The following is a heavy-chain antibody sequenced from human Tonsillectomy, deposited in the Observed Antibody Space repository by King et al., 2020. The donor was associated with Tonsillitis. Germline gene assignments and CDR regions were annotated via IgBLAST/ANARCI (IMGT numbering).Heavy chain of an antibody. CDR1: GGSISSSYQY. CDR2: MYYSGTI. D-gene: IGHD1-26*01. Sequence: QLQESGPGVVKPSETLSLTCTVSGGSISSSYQYWAWIRQPPGKGLEWIGDMYYSGTIFYNPSLKSRITISGGTSENRFSLTLSSVTAADTAVYFCARSVSGSFDYWGQGALVTVSS. J-gene: IGHJ4*02. V-gene: IGHV4-39*01. CDR3: ARSVSGSFDY.